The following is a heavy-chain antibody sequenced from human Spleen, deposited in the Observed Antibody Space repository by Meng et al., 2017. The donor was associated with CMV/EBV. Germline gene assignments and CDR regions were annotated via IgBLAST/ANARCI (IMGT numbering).Heavy chain of an antibody. CDR2: IKSETQGGKT. J-gene: IGHJ3*02. V-gene: IGHV3-15*01. CDR3: TAESGNSWSGDAFDI. Sequence: GGSLRLSCAASGFTFSNVWMSWVRQAPGKGLEWIGRIKSETQGGKTDYAAPVKGRFSISRDDSKNTLYLQMSSLKSEDTALYYCTAESGNSWSGDAFDIWGQGTMVTVS. CDR1: GFTFSNVW. D-gene: IGHD6-13*01.